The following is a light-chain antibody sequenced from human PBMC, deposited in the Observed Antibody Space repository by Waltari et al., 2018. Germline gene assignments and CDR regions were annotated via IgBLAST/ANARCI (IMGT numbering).Light chain of an antibody. Sequence: DIQMTQSPSSLSASVGDRVTITCRASQSLSNWLAWYQQKPGKAPILLIYKASILKSWVPSRFSGSGSETQFTLAISSLQPGDFETYYCQQYNTYSSFGQGTKLEIK. V-gene: IGKV1-5*03. CDR2: KAS. J-gene: IGKJ2*01. CDR1: QSLSNW. CDR3: QQYNTYSS.